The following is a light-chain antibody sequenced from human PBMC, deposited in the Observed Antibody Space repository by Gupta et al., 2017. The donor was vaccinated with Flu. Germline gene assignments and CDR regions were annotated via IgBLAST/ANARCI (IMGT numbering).Light chain of an antibody. J-gene: IGKJ2*01. CDR1: QGISSY. V-gene: IGKV1-8*01. CDR3: QQYDSSPPT. CDR2: AAS. Sequence: AIRMTQSPSSFSASTGDRVTITCRASQGISSYLAWYQQKPGKAPKLLIYAASTLQSGVPSRFSGSGSGTDFTLTISCLQSEDFATYYCQQYDSSPPTFGQGTKLEIK.